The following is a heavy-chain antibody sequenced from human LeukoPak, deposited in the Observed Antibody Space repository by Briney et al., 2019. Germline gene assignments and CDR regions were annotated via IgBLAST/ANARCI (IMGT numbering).Heavy chain of an antibody. CDR1: GFSLSSYA. J-gene: IGHJ3*02. CDR3: ARDPDLDI. Sequence: PGGSLRLSCTVSGFSLSSYAMSWIRQAPGKGLEWVSYISSSGSTIYYADSVKGRFTISRDNSKNTLYLQMNSLRAEDTAVYYCARDPDLDIWGQGTMVTVSS. V-gene: IGHV3-48*01. CDR2: ISSSGSTI.